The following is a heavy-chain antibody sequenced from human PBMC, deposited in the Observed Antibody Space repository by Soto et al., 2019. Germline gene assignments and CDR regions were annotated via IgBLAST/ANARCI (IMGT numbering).Heavy chain of an antibody. J-gene: IGHJ4*02. CDR1: GYTFTIND. D-gene: IGHD6-19*01. Sequence: GASVKVSCKASGYTFTINDIDWVRQASGQGLEWMGWMKPSTGDSGSAQDFQGRITMTRDTATSTAYMELRSLRSDDTAVYYCARNSIAVAGIPYFDYWGQGTLVTVSS. V-gene: IGHV1-8*01. CDR3: ARNSIAVAGIPYFDY. CDR2: MKPSTGDS.